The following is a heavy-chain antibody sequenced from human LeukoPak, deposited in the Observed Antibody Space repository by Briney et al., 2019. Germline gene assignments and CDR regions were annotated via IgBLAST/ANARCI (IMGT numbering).Heavy chain of an antibody. CDR3: ARDKREGYSYGSNWFDP. J-gene: IGHJ5*02. Sequence: GSLILSCASSGFTFSDYYMSWSRQAPGKGLEWVSYISSSGSTIYYADSVKGRFTISRDNAKNSLYLQMNSPRAEDTAVYYCARDKREGYSYGSNWFDPWGQGTLVTVSS. V-gene: IGHV3-11*04. CDR2: ISSSGSTI. CDR1: GFTFSDYY. D-gene: IGHD5-18*01.